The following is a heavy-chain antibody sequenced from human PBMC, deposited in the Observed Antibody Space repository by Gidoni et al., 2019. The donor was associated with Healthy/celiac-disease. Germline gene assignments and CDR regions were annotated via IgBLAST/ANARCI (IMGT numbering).Heavy chain of an antibody. CDR3: AKESPEYSSSWYPRDAFDI. D-gene: IGHD6-13*01. J-gene: IGHJ3*02. CDR1: GFTFSSYA. V-gene: IGHV3-23*01. CDR2: ISGSGGST. Sequence: EVQLLESGGGLVQPGGSLRLSCAASGFTFSSYAMSWVRQAPGKGLEWVSAISGSGGSTYYADSVKGRFTISRDNSKNTLYLQMNSLRAEDTAVYYCAKESPEYSSSWYPRDAFDIWGQGTMVTVSS.